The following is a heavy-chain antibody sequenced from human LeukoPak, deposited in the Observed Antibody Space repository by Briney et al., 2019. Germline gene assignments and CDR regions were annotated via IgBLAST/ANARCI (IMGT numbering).Heavy chain of an antibody. V-gene: IGHV4-59*01. CDR3: ARAPQPYFFDY. J-gene: IGHJ4*02. CDR2: IYYSGTT. Sequence: SETLSLTCTVSGGSISRYYWSWIRQPPGKGLEWIGYIYYSGTTSYNPSLKSRVTISLDTSRNHFSLRLSSVTAADTAVYYCARAPQPYFFDYWGQGTLVTVSS. CDR1: GGSISRYY. D-gene: IGHD5-18*01.